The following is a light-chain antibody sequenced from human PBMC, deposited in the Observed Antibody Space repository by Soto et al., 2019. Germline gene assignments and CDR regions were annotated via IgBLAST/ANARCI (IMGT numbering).Light chain of an antibody. CDR2: GAS. J-gene: IGKJ4*01. CDR1: QSVSSN. CDR3: QQNNKWPLT. V-gene: IGKV3-15*01. Sequence: EIVMTQSPATLSVSPGERATLSCRASQSVSSNLAWYQQKPRQAPRLLSYGASTRATVIPARCSGSGSGAEFTLTTRSLQADDFAVYFCQQNNKWPLTFGGGTKVEI.